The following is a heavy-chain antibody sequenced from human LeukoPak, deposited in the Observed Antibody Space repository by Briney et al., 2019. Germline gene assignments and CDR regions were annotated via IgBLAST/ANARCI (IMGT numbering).Heavy chain of an antibody. J-gene: IGHJ6*03. CDR3: ARGRGYSGYGDYYYMDV. Sequence: PSETLSLTCTVSGGSISSSSYYWGCFRQPPGKGLEWIGSIYYSGSTNYNPSLKSRVTISVDTSKNQFSLKLSSVTAADTAVYYCARGRGYSGYGDYYYMDVWGKGTTVTISS. CDR1: GGSISSSSYY. D-gene: IGHD5-12*01. V-gene: IGHV4-39*01. CDR2: IYYSGST.